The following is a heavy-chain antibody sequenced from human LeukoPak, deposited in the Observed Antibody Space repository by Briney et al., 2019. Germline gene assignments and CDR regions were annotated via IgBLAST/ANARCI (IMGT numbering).Heavy chain of an antibody. CDR1: GFTFSSYE. CDR3: ARGGLAVAGTSVDY. CDR2: ISSSGSTI. Sequence: GGSLRLSCAASGFTFSSYEMNWVRQAPGKGLEWVSYISSSGSTIYYADSVKGRFTISRDNAKNSLYLQMDSLRAEDTAVYYCARGGLAVAGTSVDYWGQGTLVTVSS. D-gene: IGHD6-19*01. V-gene: IGHV3-48*03. J-gene: IGHJ4*02.